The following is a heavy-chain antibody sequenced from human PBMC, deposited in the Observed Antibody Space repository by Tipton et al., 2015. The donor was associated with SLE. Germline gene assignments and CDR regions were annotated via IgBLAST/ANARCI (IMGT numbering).Heavy chain of an antibody. CDR3: ARAGLRLGELSFNH. D-gene: IGHD3-16*01. CDR2: IRASGSP. CDR1: GVFISTSSDY. V-gene: IGHV4-61*02. Sequence: TLSLTCTVSGVFISTSSDYWGWGRQPAGKGLEWVGRIRASGSPEYNPSLKSRVTISVDTSKSQFSLQLTSVTAADTAIYYCARAGLRLGELSFNHWGQGNLVTVSS. J-gene: IGHJ5*02.